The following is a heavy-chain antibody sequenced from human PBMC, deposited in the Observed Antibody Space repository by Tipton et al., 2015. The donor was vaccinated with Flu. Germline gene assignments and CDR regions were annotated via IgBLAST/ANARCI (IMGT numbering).Heavy chain of an antibody. CDR2: TFHSGNT. J-gene: IGHJ5*02. D-gene: IGHD4-11*01. CDR1: GDSIRSSNYY. Sequence: PGLVKPSGTLSLTCGVSGDSIRSSNYYWGWIRQPPGKGLEWIGNTFHSGNTYYNPSLKSRLTISVDTSKNQFTLKLSSVTAADTAVYYCARRDYSNYVSDPKNWFDPWGQGTLVTVSS. CDR3: ARRDYSNYVSDPKNWFDP. V-gene: IGHV4-38-2*01.